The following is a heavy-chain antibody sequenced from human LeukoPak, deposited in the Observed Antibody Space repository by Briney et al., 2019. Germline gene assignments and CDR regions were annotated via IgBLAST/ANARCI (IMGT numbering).Heavy chain of an antibody. V-gene: IGHV3-23*01. CDR3: AKRGTDILTGYLTYFDY. D-gene: IGHD3-9*01. Sequence: PGGSLRLSCAASGFTFSSYAMSWVRQAPGKGVEWVSAISGSGGSTYYADSVKGRFTISRDNSNNTLYLQMHRMRAEDRAVYYCAKRGTDILTGYLTYFDYWGQGTLVTVSS. CDR1: GFTFSSYA. CDR2: ISGSGGST. J-gene: IGHJ4*02.